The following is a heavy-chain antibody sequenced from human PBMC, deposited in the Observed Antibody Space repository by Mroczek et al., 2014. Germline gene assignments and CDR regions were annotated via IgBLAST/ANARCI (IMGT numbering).Heavy chain of an antibody. J-gene: IGHJ5*02. CDR1: GGSISSSSYY. CDR2: IYYSGST. V-gene: IGHV4-39*01. CDR3: ATRSIGDWFDP. Sequence: QVQLQQWGPGLVKPSETLSLTCTVSGGSISSSSYYWGWIRQPPGKGLEWIGSIYYSGSTYYNPSLKSRVTISVDTSKNQFSLKLSSVTAADTAVYYCATRSIGDWFDPWGQGTLVTVSS.